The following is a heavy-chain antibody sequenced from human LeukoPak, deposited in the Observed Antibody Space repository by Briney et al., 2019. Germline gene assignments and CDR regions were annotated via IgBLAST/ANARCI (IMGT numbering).Heavy chain of an antibody. D-gene: IGHD4-23*01. CDR2: ISYDGSNK. V-gene: IGHV3-30*18. J-gene: IGHJ6*02. CDR3: AKGGSLSVVTPAYVMDV. Sequence: PGGSLRLSCAASGFTFSSYGMHWVRQAPVKGLEWVAVISYDGSNKYYADSVKGRFTISRDNSKNTLYLQMNSLRAEDTAVYYCAKGGSLSVVTPAYVMDVWGQGTTVTVSS. CDR1: GFTFSSYG.